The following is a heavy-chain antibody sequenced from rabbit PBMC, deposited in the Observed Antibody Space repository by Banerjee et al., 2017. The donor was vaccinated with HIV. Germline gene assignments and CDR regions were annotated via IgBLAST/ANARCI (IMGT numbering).Heavy chain of an antibody. CDR2: IGAGKGST. Sequence: QEQLKETGGGLVQPGGSLTLSCKASGFDFSSYYMSWVRQAPGKGLEWIGIIGAGKGSTDYATWVNGRFTISKTSSTTVTLQMTSLTAADTATYFCARGGAATYGYGLRGPGTLVTVS. J-gene: IGHJ4*01. D-gene: IGHD6-1*01. V-gene: IGHV1S45*01. CDR3: ARGGAATYGYGL. CDR1: GFDFSSYYM.